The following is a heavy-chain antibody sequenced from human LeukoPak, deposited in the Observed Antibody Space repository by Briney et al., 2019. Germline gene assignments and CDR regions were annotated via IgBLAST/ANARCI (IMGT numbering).Heavy chain of an antibody. CDR3: AHSPKQQSLGY. CDR2: IYWNDDR. J-gene: IGHJ4*02. V-gene: IGHV2-5*01. CDR1: GFSLSTSGVG. Sequence: SGPTLVNPTQTLTLTCTFSGFSLSTSGVGVGWIRQPPGKALEWLALIYWNDDRLYSPSLKSRLTITKDTSKNHVVLTMTNMDPVDTATYYCAHSPKQQSLGYWGQGTLVTVSS. D-gene: IGHD6-13*01.